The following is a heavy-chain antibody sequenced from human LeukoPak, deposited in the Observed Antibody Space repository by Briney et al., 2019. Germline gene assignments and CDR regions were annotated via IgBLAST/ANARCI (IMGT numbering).Heavy chain of an antibody. V-gene: IGHV1-2*02. Sequence: EASVKVSCKTSGYTFTGYYMHWVRQAPGQGLEWMGWINPNSGGTNYAQKFQGRVTMTRDTSISTAYMELSRLRSDDTAVYYCARGNFCSGGSCYWGDFDYWGQGTLVTVSS. CDR1: GYTFTGYY. J-gene: IGHJ4*02. D-gene: IGHD2-15*01. CDR2: INPNSGGT. CDR3: ARGNFCSGGSCYWGDFDY.